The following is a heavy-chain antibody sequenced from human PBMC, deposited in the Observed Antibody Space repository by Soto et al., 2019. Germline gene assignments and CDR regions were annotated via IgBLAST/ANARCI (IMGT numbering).Heavy chain of an antibody. CDR3: AREAADYGSGSYLAGYYYYMDV. J-gene: IGHJ6*03. V-gene: IGHV4-34*01. D-gene: IGHD3-10*01. CDR1: GGSFSGYY. CDR2: INHSGST. Sequence: SETLSLTCAVYGGSFSGYYWSWIRQPPGKGLEWIGEINHSGSTNYNPSLKSRVTISVDTSKNQFSLKLSSVTAADTAVYYCAREAADYGSGSYLAGYYYYMDVWGKGTTVTVSS.